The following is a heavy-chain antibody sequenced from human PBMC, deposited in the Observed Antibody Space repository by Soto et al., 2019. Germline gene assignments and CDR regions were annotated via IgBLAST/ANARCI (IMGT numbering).Heavy chain of an antibody. Sequence: QVQLVQSGAEVKMPGSSVRVSCKASGGSFSNYAISWVRQAPGQGLEWMGGIIPMFGIGNYAEKFLGRVTISANESASTSHMALSSLRSENTAVYFCARAYRENYFYAMDVWGQGPTVTASS. CDR2: IIPMFGIG. D-gene: IGHD1-26*01. J-gene: IGHJ6*02. CDR1: GGSFSNYA. V-gene: IGHV1-69*01. CDR3: ARAYRENYFYAMDV.